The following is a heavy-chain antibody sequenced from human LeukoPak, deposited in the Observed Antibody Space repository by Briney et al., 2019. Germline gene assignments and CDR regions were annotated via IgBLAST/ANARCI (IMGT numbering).Heavy chain of an antibody. J-gene: IGHJ5*02. CDR2: LNPDTGST. D-gene: IGHD3-10*01. Sequence: ASVKVSCKASGYTFTGYYIYWVRQAPGQGLEWMGGLNPDTGSTYYAQKFQARVIMTRDTSINTAYMELRRLRYDDTAMYFCARESFSGSGGLNWFAPWGQGALVTVSA. CDR3: ARESFSGSGGLNWFAP. CDR1: GYTFTGYY. V-gene: IGHV1-2*02.